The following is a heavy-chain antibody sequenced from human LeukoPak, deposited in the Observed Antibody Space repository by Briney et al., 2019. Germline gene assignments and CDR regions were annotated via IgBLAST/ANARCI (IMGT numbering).Heavy chain of an antibody. CDR1: GFTFSSYA. CDR3: PEGN. D-gene: IGHD6-13*01. CDR2: ISYDGSNK. Sequence: PGRPLRLSCAASGFTFSSYAMHWVRQAPGKGLEWVAVISYDGSNKYYADSVKGRFTISRDNSKNTLYLQMNSLRAEDTAISWFPEGNWGQGTLVTVSS. V-gene: IGHV3-30*04. J-gene: IGHJ4*02.